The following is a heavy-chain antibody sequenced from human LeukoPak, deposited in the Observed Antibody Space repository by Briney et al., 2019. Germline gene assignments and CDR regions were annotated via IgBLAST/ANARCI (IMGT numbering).Heavy chain of an antibody. V-gene: IGHV3-66*02. Sequence: SGGSLRLSCAASGFTVSSNYMSWVRQAPGKGLEWVSVIYSGGSTYYADSVKGRFTISRDNSKNTLYLQMNSLRAEDMAVYYCARAFPYSSSWYYFDYWGQGTLVTVSS. CDR1: GFTVSSNY. J-gene: IGHJ4*02. CDR2: IYSGGST. D-gene: IGHD6-13*01. CDR3: ARAFPYSSSWYYFDY.